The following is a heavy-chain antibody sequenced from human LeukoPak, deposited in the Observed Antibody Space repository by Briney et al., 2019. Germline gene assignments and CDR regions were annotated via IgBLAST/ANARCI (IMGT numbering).Heavy chain of an antibody. CDR2: INHSGST. V-gene: IGHV4-34*01. CDR1: GGSFSGYY. J-gene: IGHJ4*02. D-gene: IGHD3-10*01. Sequence: SETLSLTCAVYGGSFSGYYWSWIRQPPGKGLEWIGEINHSGSTNYNPSLKSRVTTSVDTSKNQFSLKLSSVTAADTAVYYCARNYGSGSLYFDYWGQGTLVTVSS. CDR3: ARNYGSGSLYFDY.